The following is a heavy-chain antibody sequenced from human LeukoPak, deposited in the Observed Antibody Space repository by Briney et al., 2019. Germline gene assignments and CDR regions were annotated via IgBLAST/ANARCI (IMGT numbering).Heavy chain of an antibody. CDR1: GFTFSSYS. Sequence: GGSLRLSCAASGFTFSSYSMNWVRQAPGKGLEWVSSISSSSSYIYYADSVKGRFTISRDNAKNSLYLQMNSLRAEDTAVYYCARGLAAGPVINWFDPWGQGTLVTVSS. V-gene: IGHV3-21*01. CDR3: ARGLAAGPVINWFDP. J-gene: IGHJ5*02. CDR2: ISSSSSYI. D-gene: IGHD6-6*01.